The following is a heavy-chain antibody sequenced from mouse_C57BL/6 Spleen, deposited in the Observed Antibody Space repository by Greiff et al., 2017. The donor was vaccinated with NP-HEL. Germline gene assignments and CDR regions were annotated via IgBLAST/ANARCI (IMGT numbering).Heavy chain of an antibody. CDR2: SRNKANDYTT. J-gene: IGHJ4*01. Sequence: EVKLMESGGGLVQSGRSLRLSCATSGFTFSDFYMEWVRQAPGKGLEWIAASRNKANDYTTEYSASVKGRFIVSRDTSQSILYLQMNALRAEDTAIYYCARDLPVLRAMDYWGQGTSVTVSS. CDR1: GFTFSDFY. V-gene: IGHV7-1*01. CDR3: ARDLPVLRAMDY.